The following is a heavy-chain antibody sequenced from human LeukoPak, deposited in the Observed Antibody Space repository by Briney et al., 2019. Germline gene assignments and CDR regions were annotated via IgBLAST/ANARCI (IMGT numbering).Heavy chain of an antibody. V-gene: IGHV3-30*18. D-gene: IGHD3-22*01. Sequence: GRSLRLSCAASGFTLKNYGMHWVRQAPGKGLEWVAGISYEGSNKYYADSVKGRFTISRDNSKNTLYLQVNSLRAEDTAVYYCAKKQGDFYDSTGLDYWGQGSLVTVSS. J-gene: IGHJ4*02. CDR1: GFTLKNYG. CDR2: ISYEGSNK. CDR3: AKKQGDFYDSTGLDY.